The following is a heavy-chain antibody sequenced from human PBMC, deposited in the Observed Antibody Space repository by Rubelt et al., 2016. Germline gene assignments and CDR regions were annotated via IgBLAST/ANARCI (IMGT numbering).Heavy chain of an antibody. D-gene: IGHD6-6*01. CDR1: GYTFTSYG. J-gene: IGHJ4*02. Sequence: QVQLVQSGAEVKKPGASVTVSCQASGYTFTSYGISWVRQAPGQGLEWMGWISAYNGNTNYAQKLQGRGIMTTDTSPSTGDMELRGLRSDDTAVYYCARGGALAARKIYYFDYWGQGTLVTVSS. CDR2: ISAYNGNT. V-gene: IGHV1-18*01. CDR3: ARGGALAARKIYYFDY.